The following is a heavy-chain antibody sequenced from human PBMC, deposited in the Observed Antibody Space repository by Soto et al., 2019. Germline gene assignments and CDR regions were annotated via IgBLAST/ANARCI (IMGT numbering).Heavy chain of an antibody. Sequence: GGSLRLSCAASGFTVSSNYMSWVRQAPGKGLEWVSVIYSGGSTYYADSVKGRFTISRDNSKNTLYLQMNSLRAEDTAVCYCARAPTYYDFWSGYYSGVDWFDPWGQGTLVTVSS. J-gene: IGHJ5*02. CDR2: IYSGGST. D-gene: IGHD3-3*01. CDR1: GFTVSSNY. V-gene: IGHV3-53*01. CDR3: ARAPTYYDFWSGYYSGVDWFDP.